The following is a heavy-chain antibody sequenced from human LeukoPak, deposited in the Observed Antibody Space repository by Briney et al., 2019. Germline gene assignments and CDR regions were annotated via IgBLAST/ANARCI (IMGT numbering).Heavy chain of an antibody. V-gene: IGHV4-59*01. Sequence: SETLSLTCIVSSGFISSYYWSWIRQTPGKGLEWIAFINYSGRIKYNPSLQSRVPISLDTSKNHFSLQLRSVMAADTAVYYCARLVDYDNSGDPDIFDIWGQGTIVSIS. CDR1: SGFISSYY. CDR2: INYSGRI. J-gene: IGHJ3*02. D-gene: IGHD3-22*01. CDR3: ARLVDYDNSGDPDIFDI.